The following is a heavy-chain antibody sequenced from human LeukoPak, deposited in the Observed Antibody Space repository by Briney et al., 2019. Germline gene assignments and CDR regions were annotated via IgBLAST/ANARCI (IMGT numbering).Heavy chain of an antibody. CDR3: AREGSSWHDAFDI. J-gene: IGHJ3*02. CDR2: INPNSGNT. Sequence: ASVKVSCKASGYTFTGYYMHWVRQAPGQGLEWMGWINPNSGNTGYAQKFQGRVTMTRNTSISTAYMELSSLRSEDTAVYYCAREGSSWHDAFDIWGQGTMVTVSS. CDR1: GYTFTGYY. V-gene: IGHV1-8*02. D-gene: IGHD6-13*01.